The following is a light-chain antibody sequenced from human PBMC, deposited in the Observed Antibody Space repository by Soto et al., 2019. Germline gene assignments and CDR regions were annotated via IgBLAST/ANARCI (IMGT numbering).Light chain of an antibody. CDR1: HNDIGTYDY. V-gene: IGLV2-14*03. CDR2: GVT. J-gene: IGLJ1*01. Sequence: QSVLTQPTSVSGSPGQSITISCTGNHNDIGTYDYVSWYQQHPGRAPRLLIHGVTTRPSGISGRFSASKSGLTASLTISGLQPEDEADYYCSSFTSNRIYVFXPGTKV. CDR3: SSFTSNRIYV.